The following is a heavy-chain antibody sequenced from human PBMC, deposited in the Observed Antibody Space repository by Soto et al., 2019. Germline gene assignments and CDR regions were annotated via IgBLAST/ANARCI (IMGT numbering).Heavy chain of an antibody. CDR1: GSGFIRSG. Sequence: GASVKVSCKASGSGFIRSGIQWVRQAHGQRLEWIGWIVVASGQTNYAQNFRGRVAITRDTSTATAYIELTGLTSEDTAVYFCSADRPDIGVGSWVWGQGTTVTVSS. J-gene: IGHJ6*02. V-gene: IGHV1-58*02. D-gene: IGHD2-15*01. CDR3: SADRPDIGVGSWV. CDR2: IVVASGQT.